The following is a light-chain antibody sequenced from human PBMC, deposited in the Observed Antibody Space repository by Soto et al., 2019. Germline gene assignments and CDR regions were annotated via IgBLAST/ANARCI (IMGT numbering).Light chain of an antibody. CDR3: VQGTHWPWT. CDR2: QVS. J-gene: IGKJ1*01. Sequence: DVVMTQSPLSLSVTLGQPASISCSSSQGLVDSDGNTFLNWFHQRPRQSPRRLIYQVSNRDSGVPDRFSGSGSGTDYTLTISRVEAEDFWIYYGVQGTHWPWTCGQGTKVEIK. V-gene: IGKV2-30*01. CDR1: QGLVDSDGNTF.